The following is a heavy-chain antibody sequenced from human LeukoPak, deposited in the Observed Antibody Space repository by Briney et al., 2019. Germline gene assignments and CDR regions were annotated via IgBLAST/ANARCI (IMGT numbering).Heavy chain of an antibody. CDR2: ISSDGGTL. V-gene: IGHV3-30-3*01. J-gene: IGHJ4*02. D-gene: IGHD5-18*01. CDR1: GFTFSHYA. Sequence: PGGSLRLSCAASGFTFSHYAMHWVRQAPGKGLEWVARISSDGGTLHYADSVKGRFSISRDNSRNTLYVQMNSLRPKDTALYYCARDGDYNSGYGKDYWGQGTLVTVSS. CDR3: ARDGDYNSGYGKDY.